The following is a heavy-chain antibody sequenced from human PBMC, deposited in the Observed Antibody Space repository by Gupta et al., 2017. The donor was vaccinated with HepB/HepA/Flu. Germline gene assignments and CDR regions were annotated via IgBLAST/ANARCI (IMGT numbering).Heavy chain of an antibody. CDR2: ISAYNGNT. Sequence: QVQLVQSGAEVKKPGASVKVSCKASGYTFTSYGISWVRQAPGQGLEWMGWISAYNGNTNYAQKLQGRVTMTTDTSTSTAYMELRSLRSDDTAVYYCARDRFLAVTTGSFWFDPWGQGTLVTVSS. CDR3: ARDRFLAVTTGSFWFDP. J-gene: IGHJ5*02. CDR1: GYTFTSYG. D-gene: IGHD4-17*01. V-gene: IGHV1-18*01.